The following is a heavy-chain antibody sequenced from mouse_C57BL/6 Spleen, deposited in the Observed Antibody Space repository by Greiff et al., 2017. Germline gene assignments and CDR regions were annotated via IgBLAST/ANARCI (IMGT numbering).Heavy chain of an antibody. CDR3: AREGNYGDWFAY. D-gene: IGHD2-1*01. CDR2: SSDGGSYT. J-gene: IGHJ3*01. CDR1: GFTFSSYA. Sequence: EVQLVESGGGLVKPGGSLKLSCAASGFTFSSYAMSWVRQTPEKSLEWVATSSDGGSYTYYPDNVKGRFTISRDNAKNNLYLQMSHLKSEDTAMYYCAREGNYGDWFAYWGQGTLVTVSA. V-gene: IGHV5-4*01.